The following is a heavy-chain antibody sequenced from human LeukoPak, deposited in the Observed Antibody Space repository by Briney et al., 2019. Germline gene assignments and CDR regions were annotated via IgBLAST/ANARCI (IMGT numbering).Heavy chain of an antibody. CDR2: IYYSGST. Sequence: PSETLSLTCTVSGGSISSSSCYWGWIRQPPGKGLEWIGSIYYSGSTYYNPSLKSRVTISVDTSKNQFSLKLSSVTAADTAVYYCARQEGITMVRGVIRYYYYYGMDVWGQGTTVTVSS. J-gene: IGHJ6*02. CDR1: GGSISSSSCY. D-gene: IGHD3-10*01. V-gene: IGHV4-39*01. CDR3: ARQEGITMVRGVIRYYYYYGMDV.